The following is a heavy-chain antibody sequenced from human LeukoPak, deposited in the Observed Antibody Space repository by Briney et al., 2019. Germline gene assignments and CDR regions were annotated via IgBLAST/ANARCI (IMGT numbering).Heavy chain of an antibody. J-gene: IGHJ4*02. CDR1: GFTFSSYG. Sequence: GGPLRLSCAASGFTFSSYGMHWVRQAPGKGLEWVAVTWYDGGNKYYADSVKGRFTISKDNSKNTVDLQMNSLRAEDTAVYYCVRLGSGWFFDYWGQGTLVTVSS. CDR3: VRLGSGWFFDY. CDR2: TWYDGGNK. V-gene: IGHV3-33*01. D-gene: IGHD6-19*01.